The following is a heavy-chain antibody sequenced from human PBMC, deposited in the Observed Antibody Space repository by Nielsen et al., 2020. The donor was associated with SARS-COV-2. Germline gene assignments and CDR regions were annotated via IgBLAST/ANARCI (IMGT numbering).Heavy chain of an antibody. J-gene: IGHJ4*02. CDR2: INNDGSRT. CDR1: GSTFSSYV. CDR3: VRVRDDGHYYDSGPFDY. V-gene: IGHV3-74*01. D-gene: IGHD3-10*01. Sequence: GESLKISCAASGSTFSSYVMIWVRQAPGKGLMWVSRINNDGSRTAYADSVKGRFTISRDNDRDTVYLQLNSLSADDTAVYYCVRVRDDGHYYDSGPFDYWGQGALGTVSS.